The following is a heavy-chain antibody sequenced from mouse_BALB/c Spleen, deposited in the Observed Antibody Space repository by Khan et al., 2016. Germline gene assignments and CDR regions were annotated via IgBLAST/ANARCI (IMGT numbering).Heavy chain of an antibody. CDR2: ISYSGST. CDR3: ARVYYGSSYFDY. V-gene: IGHV3-2*02. J-gene: IGHJ2*01. D-gene: IGHD1-1*01. Sequence: EVQLQESGPGLVKPSQSLSLTCTVTGYSITSDYAWNWIRQFPGNKLEWMGYISYSGSTSYNPSLKSRISITRDTSKNQFFLQLNSVTTEDTATSYCARVYYGSSYFDYWGQGTTLTVSS. CDR1: GYSITSDYA.